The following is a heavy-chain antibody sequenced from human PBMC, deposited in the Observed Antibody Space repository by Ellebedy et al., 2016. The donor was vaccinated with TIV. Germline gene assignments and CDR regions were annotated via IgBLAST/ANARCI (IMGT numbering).Heavy chain of an antibody. J-gene: IGHJ4*02. CDR3: AREVPASGYALDY. Sequence: GGSLRLXXAASGFTFSNYAMHWVRQAPRKGLEWVAVIWHDGSDWYYADSVKGRFTISRDNAKSTLYLQMDSLRAEDTAVYYCAREVPASGYALDYWGQGTLVTVSS. V-gene: IGHV3-33*01. CDR2: IWHDGSDW. D-gene: IGHD2-2*01. CDR1: GFTFSNYA.